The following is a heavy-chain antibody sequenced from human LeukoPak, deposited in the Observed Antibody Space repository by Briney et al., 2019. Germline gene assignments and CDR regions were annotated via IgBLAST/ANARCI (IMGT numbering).Heavy chain of an antibody. CDR3: AKDPPWGWLQLAY. CDR2: IWYDGSNK. D-gene: IGHD5-12*01. Sequence: PGGSLRLSCAASGFTFSSYGMHWVRQAPGKGLEWVAVIWYDGSNKYYADSVKGRFTISRDNSKNTLYLQMNSLRAEDTAVYYCAKDPPWGWLQLAYWGQGTLVTVSS. V-gene: IGHV3-33*06. CDR1: GFTFSSYG. J-gene: IGHJ4*02.